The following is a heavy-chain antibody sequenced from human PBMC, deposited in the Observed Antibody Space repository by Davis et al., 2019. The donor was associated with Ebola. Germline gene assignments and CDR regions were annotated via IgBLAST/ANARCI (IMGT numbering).Heavy chain of an antibody. Sequence: PAGSLRLSCAASGFTFSSYAMSWVRQAPGKGLEWVSYISSSSSTIYYADSVKGRFTISRDNAKNSLYLQMNSLRDEETAVYYCARVGVMVYAPLRQEVWGKGTTVTVSS. D-gene: IGHD2-8*01. CDR3: ARVGVMVYAPLRQEV. CDR1: GFTFSSYA. CDR2: ISSSSSTI. J-gene: IGHJ6*04. V-gene: IGHV3-48*02.